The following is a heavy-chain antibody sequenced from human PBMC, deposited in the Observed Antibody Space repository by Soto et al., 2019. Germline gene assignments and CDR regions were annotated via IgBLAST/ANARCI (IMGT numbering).Heavy chain of an antibody. J-gene: IGHJ4*01. D-gene: IGHD5-12*01. CDR1: GYTFNDNY. V-gene: IGHV1-8*01. CDR2: MNPNSGNT. CDR3: ARCRSCGFSDYEPLGGLDY. Sequence: ASLYASFKASGYTFNDNYLNWVRQATGQGLEWRGSMNPNSGNTVSAAKFQGRLTMTRRTSTSTAYMELNSLKSEDTAVYFCARCRSCGFSDYEPLGGLDYWG.